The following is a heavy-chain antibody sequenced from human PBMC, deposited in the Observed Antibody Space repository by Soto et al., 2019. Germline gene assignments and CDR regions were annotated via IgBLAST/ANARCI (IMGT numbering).Heavy chain of an antibody. D-gene: IGHD1-26*01. J-gene: IGHJ4*02. CDR2: IWYDGSNK. CDR1: GFTFSSYG. Sequence: GGSLRLSCAASGFTFSSYGMHWVRQAPGKGLEWVAVIWYDGSNKNYADSVKGRFTISRDNSKNTLYLQMNSLRAKDTAVYYYARDPYSGSSYSDYWGRGTQVTVSS. CDR3: ARDPYSGSSYSDY. V-gene: IGHV3-33*01.